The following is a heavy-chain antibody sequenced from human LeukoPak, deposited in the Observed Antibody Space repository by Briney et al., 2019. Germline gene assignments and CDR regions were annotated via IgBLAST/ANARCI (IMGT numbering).Heavy chain of an antibody. J-gene: IGHJ4*02. CDR2: INWNGGST. V-gene: IGHV3-20*04. CDR1: GFTFDDYG. CDR3: VRGGYYDSRYYFDY. D-gene: IGHD3-22*01. Sequence: GGSLRLSCAASGFTFDDYGMSWVRQAPGKGLEWVSGINWNGGSTGYADSVKGRFTISRDNAKNSLYLQMNSLRAEDTALYYCVRGGYYDSRYYFDYWGQGTLVTVSS.